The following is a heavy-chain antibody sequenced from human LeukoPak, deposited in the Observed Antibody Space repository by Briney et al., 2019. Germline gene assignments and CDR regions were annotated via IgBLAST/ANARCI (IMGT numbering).Heavy chain of an antibody. Sequence: PGGSLRLSCAASGFTFSSYGMHWVRQAPGKGLEWVAVIWYDGSNKYYADSVKGRFTISRDNSKNTLYLQMNSLRAEDTAVYYCARDTSGYSYGQLDYWGQGTLVTVSS. CDR1: GFTFSSYG. D-gene: IGHD5-18*01. CDR2: IWYDGSNK. J-gene: IGHJ4*02. V-gene: IGHV3-33*01. CDR3: ARDTSGYSYGQLDY.